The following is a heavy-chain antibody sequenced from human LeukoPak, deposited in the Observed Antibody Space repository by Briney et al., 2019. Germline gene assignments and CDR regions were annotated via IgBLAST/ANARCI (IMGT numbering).Heavy chain of an antibody. V-gene: IGHV3-48*03. Sequence: PGGSLRLSCAASGFTFSSYEMNWVRQAPGKGLEWVSYISSSGSTIYYADSVKGRFTISRDNAKNSLYLQMNSLRAEDTAVYYCARDRKRVLRYFDWVPRYYFDYWGQGTLVTVSS. CDR1: GFTFSSYE. D-gene: IGHD3-9*01. J-gene: IGHJ4*02. CDR3: ARDRKRVLRYFDWVPRYYFDY. CDR2: ISSSGSTI.